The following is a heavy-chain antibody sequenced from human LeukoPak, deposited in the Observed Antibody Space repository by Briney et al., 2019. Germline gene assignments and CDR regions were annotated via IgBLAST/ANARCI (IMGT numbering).Heavy chain of an antibody. CDR2: IYWDDDK. CDR3: AYYYDSSGYYYANWFDP. D-gene: IGHD3-22*01. V-gene: IGHV2-5*02. Sequence: SGPTLVNPTQTLTLTCTFSGFSLSTSGVGVGWIRQPPGKALEWLALIYWDDDKRYSPSLKSRLTITTDTSKNQVVLTMTNMDPVDTATYYCAYYYDSSGYYYANWFDPWGQGTLVTVSS. CDR1: GFSLSTSGVG. J-gene: IGHJ5*02.